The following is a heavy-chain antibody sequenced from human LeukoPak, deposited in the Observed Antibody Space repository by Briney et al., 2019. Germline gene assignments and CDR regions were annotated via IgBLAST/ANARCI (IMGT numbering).Heavy chain of an antibody. CDR1: GFTFSSYG. J-gene: IGHJ6*02. Sequence: GGSLRLSCAASGFTFSSYGMHWVRQAPGKGLEWVAVISYDGSNKYYADSVKGRFTISRDNSKNTLYLQMNSLRAEDTAVYYCAKTGGLGYCSSTSCYTAYYYYYYGMDVWGQGTTVTVSS. CDR2: ISYDGSNK. D-gene: IGHD2-2*02. CDR3: AKTGGLGYCSSTSCYTAYYYYYYGMDV. V-gene: IGHV3-30*18.